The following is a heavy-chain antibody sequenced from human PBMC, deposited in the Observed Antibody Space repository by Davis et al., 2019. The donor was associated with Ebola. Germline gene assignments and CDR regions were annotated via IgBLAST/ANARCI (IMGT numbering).Heavy chain of an antibody. Sequence: PGGSLRLSCAASGFTFSSYGMHWVRQAPGKGLEWVAFIRYDGSNKYYADSVKGRFTISRDNSKNTLYLQMNSLRAEDTAVYYCAREWRDGDYGFLGYWGQGTLVTVSS. V-gene: IGHV3-30*02. J-gene: IGHJ4*02. CDR2: IRYDGSNK. CDR1: GFTFSSYG. CDR3: AREWRDGDYGFLGY. D-gene: IGHD4-17*01.